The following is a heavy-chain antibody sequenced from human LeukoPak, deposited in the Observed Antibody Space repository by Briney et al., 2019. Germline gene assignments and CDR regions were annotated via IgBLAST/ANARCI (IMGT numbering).Heavy chain of an antibody. D-gene: IGHD5-24*01. CDR2: IYYSGST. J-gene: IGHJ4*02. CDR1: GGSISSYY. Sequence: SETLSLTCTVSGGSISSYYWTWIRQPPGKGLEWIGYIYYSGSTNYTPSLKSRVTILVDTSKNQFSLKLSSVTAADAAVYYCARGRSRDGYNYDYWGQGTLVTVSS. V-gene: IGHV4-59*01. CDR3: ARGRSRDGYNYDY.